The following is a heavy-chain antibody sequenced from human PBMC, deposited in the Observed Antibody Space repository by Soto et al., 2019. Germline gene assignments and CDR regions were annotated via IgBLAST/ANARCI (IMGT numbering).Heavy chain of an antibody. Sequence: GGSLRLSCAVSGFPLEKYGMNWVRQAPGKGLEWVSSISFSGDYIYYAGSVKGRFTISRDNARNSLYLQMNSLRAEDTAVYYCARDLRGPRGFDPWGQGTLVTVSS. CDR1: GFPLEKYG. CDR3: ARDLRGPRGFDP. J-gene: IGHJ5*02. D-gene: IGHD3-9*01. V-gene: IGHV3-21*04. CDR2: ISFSGDYI.